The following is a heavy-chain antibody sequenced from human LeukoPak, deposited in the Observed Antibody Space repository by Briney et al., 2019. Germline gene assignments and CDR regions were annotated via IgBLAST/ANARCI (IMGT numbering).Heavy chain of an antibody. CDR3: ARSPYTYGSLFYLDY. Sequence: ASVKVSCKASGYTFTSYGISWVRQAPGQGLEWMGIINPGGGSTTYAQKFQGRVALTRDTSTSTVYMELSSLRSEDTAVYYCARSPYTYGSLFYLDYWGQGTLVTVSS. CDR2: INPGGGST. D-gene: IGHD5-18*01. V-gene: IGHV1-46*01. CDR1: GYTFTSYG. J-gene: IGHJ4*02.